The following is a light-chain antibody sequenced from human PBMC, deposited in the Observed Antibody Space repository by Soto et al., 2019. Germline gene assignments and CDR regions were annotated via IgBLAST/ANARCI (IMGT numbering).Light chain of an antibody. V-gene: IGLV2-23*01. CDR1: SSDFGSYKF. CDR3: FSFTGTNTHV. J-gene: IGLJ1*01. Sequence: QSALTQPASVSGSPGQSVTISCTGTSSDFGSYKFVSWYQHHPGKGPKVIIYETSKRPSGVSDRFSGSKSGNTASLTISGLQAEDEADYYCFSFTGTNTHVFGSGTKLTGL. CDR2: ETS.